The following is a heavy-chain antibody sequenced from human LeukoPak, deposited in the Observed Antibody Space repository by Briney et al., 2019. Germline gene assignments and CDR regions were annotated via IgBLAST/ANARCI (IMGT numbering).Heavy chain of an antibody. CDR3: VKESRQQWLVPPRFDY. CDR1: GFTFSSYA. CDR2: INSNGGGT. Sequence: GGSLRLSCSASGFTFSSYAMHWVRQARGKGLEYVSGINSNGGGTYYGDSVKGRFLISRDNSKKTLYLQMSSLRVEDTAVYYCVKESRQQWLVPPRFDYWGQGTLVTVSS. D-gene: IGHD6-19*01. J-gene: IGHJ4*02. V-gene: IGHV3-64D*06.